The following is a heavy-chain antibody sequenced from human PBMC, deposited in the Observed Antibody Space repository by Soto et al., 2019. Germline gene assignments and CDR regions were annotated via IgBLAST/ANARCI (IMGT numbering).Heavy chain of an antibody. CDR3: ARVPGTTIDYYYYGMDV. CDR1: GFTFSSYW. CDR2: IKQDGSEK. J-gene: IGHJ6*02. D-gene: IGHD1-7*01. V-gene: IGHV3-7*01. Sequence: GSLRLSCAASGFTFSSYWMSWVRQAPGKGLEWVANIKQDGSEKYYVDSVKGRFTISRDNAKNSLYLQMNSLRAEDTAVYYCARVPGTTIDYYYYGMDVWGQGTTVTVSS.